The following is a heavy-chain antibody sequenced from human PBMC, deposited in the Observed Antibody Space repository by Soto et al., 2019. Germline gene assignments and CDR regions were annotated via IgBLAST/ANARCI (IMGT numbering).Heavy chain of an antibody. V-gene: IGHV6-1*01. D-gene: IGHD6-13*01. J-gene: IGHJ6*02. Sequence: KQSQTLSLTCAISGDSVSSNSAAWNWIRQSPSRGLEWLGRTYYRSKWYNDYAVSVKSRITINPDTSKNQFSLQLNSVTPEDTAVYYCARDNPIAAAGNYYYYGMDVWGQGTTVTVSS. CDR1: GDSVSSNSAA. CDR3: ARDNPIAAAGNYYYYGMDV. CDR2: TYYRSKWYN.